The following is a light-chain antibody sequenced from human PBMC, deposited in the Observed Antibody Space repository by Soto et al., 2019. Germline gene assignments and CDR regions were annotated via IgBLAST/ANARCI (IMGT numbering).Light chain of an antibody. V-gene: IGLV2-8*01. CDR1: SSDVGGYNY. Sequence: QSALTQPPSASGSPGQSVTISCTGTSSDVGGYNYVSWYQQHPGRAPKVMIYEVNKRPSGVPDRFSGSKSGSTASLTVSGLQADDEADYYCSSYAGRDNFVFGTGTKLTVL. CDR2: EVN. J-gene: IGLJ1*01. CDR3: SSYAGRDNFV.